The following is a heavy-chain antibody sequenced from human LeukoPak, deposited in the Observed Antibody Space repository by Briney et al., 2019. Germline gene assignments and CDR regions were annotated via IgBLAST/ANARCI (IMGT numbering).Heavy chain of an antibody. V-gene: IGHV3-23*01. J-gene: IGHJ4*02. CDR3: AKEMGSSWRKTAFDY. D-gene: IGHD6-13*01. Sequence: PGGSLRLSCAASGFTFSSYAMSWVRQAPGKGLEWVSAISGSGGSTYYAASVKGRFTISRDNSKNTLYLQMNSLRAEDTAVYYCAKEMGSSWRKTAFDYWGQGTLVTVSS. CDR1: GFTFSSYA. CDR2: ISGSGGST.